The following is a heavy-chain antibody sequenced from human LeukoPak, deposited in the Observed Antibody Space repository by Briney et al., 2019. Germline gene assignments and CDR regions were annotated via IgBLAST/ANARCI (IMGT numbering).Heavy chain of an antibody. J-gene: IGHJ4*02. D-gene: IGHD3-9*01. CDR2: IWYDGSDK. CDR3: ARDSFYYDILTGSYKLTYYFDY. CDR1: GFIFSSYG. V-gene: IGHV3-33*01. Sequence: HPGRSLRLSCAASGFIFSSYGMHWVRQAPGKGLEWVAVIWYDGSDKYYADPVKGRFTISRDNSKNTLYLQMNSLRAEDTAVYYCARDSFYYDILTGSYKLTYYFDYWGQGTLVTVSS.